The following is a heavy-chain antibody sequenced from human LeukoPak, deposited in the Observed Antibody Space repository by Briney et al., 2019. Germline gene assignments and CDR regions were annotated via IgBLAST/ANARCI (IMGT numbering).Heavy chain of an antibody. V-gene: IGHV3-11*04. D-gene: IGHD5-24*01. Sequence: PGGSLRLSCAASGFTFSDYYMSWIRQAPGKGLEWVSYISSSGSTIYYADSVKGRFTISRDNAKNSLYLQMNSLRAEDTAVYYCAREAVEMATAFDYWGQGTLVTVSS. CDR2: ISSSGSTI. CDR3: AREAVEMATAFDY. J-gene: IGHJ4*02. CDR1: GFTFSDYY.